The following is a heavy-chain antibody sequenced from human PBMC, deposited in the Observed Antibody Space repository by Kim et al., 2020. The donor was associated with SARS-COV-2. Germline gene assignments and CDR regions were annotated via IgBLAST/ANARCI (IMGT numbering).Heavy chain of an antibody. CDR3: ARGPPPIAAAGTWPFDY. V-gene: IGHV3-30*07. Sequence: VKGRFTISRDNSKNTLYLKMNSLRAEDTAVYYCARGPPPIAAAGTWPFDYWGQGTLVTVSS. J-gene: IGHJ4*02. D-gene: IGHD6-13*01.